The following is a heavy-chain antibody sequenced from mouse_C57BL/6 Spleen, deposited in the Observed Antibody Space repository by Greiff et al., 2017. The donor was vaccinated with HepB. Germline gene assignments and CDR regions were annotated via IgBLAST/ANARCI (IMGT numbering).Heavy chain of an antibody. V-gene: IGHV1-52*01. CDR3: ARRGYYGRAGYFDV. CDR1: GYTFTSYW. J-gene: IGHJ1*03. CDR2: IDPSDSET. D-gene: IGHD1-1*01. Sequence: QVQLQQPGAELVRPGSSVKLSCKASGYTFTSYWMHWVKQRPIQGLEWIGNIDPSDSETHYNQKFKDKATLTVDKSSSTAYMQLSSLTSEDSAVYYCARRGYYGRAGYFDVWGTGTTVTVSS.